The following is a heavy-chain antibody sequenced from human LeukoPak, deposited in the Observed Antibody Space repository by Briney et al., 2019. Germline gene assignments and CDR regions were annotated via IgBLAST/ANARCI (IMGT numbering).Heavy chain of an antibody. D-gene: IGHD3-16*02. CDR2: INSDGSST. J-gene: IGHJ4*02. CDR3: ARGDYVWGSYRPFDY. V-gene: IGHV3-74*01. Sequence: GALRLSCAASGFTFSSCWMHWVRHAPGKGLVWVSRINSDGSSTSSADSVKGRFTISRDNAKNTLYLQMNSLRAEDTAVYYCARGDYVWGSYRPFDYWGQGTLVTVSS. CDR1: GFTFSSCW.